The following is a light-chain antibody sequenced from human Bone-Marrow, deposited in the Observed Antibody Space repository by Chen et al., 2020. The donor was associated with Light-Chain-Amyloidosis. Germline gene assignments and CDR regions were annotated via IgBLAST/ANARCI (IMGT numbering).Light chain of an antibody. V-gene: IGLV4-69*01. Sequence: QLVLTQSPSASASLGASVKLTCTLSSGHSNYAIAWHQQQPEKGPRYLMKLNSDGSHSKGDGIPDRFSGSSSGAERFLTISSLQSENEADYYCQTWGTGWVFCGGTKLTVL. CDR2: LNSDGSH. CDR3: QTWGTGWV. J-gene: IGLJ3*02. CDR1: SGHSNYA.